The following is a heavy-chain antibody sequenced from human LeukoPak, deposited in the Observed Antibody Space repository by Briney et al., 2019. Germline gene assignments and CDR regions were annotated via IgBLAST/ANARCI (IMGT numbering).Heavy chain of an antibody. D-gene: IGHD1-26*01. V-gene: IGHV3-30*04. CDR2: ISYDGSNK. J-gene: IGHJ1*01. Sequence: GGSLRLSCAASGFTFSSYAMHWVRQAPGKGLEWVAVISYDGSNKYYADSVKGRFTISRDNSKNTLYLQMNSLRAEDTAVYYCARDIESGSYYGYFQHWGQGTLVTVSS. CDR3: ARDIESGSYYGYFQH. CDR1: GFTFSSYA.